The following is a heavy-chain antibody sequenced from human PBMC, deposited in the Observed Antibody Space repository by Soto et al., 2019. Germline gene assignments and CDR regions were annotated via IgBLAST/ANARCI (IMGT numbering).Heavy chain of an antibody. CDR1: GFTFSSHG. J-gene: IGHJ6*02. V-gene: IGHV3-33*01. Sequence: PGGSLRLSCVASGFTFSSHGMHWVRQAPGKGLEWVAFIWYDGSFQHYADSVKGRFTISRDNSKNTLYLQMNSLRAEDTAVYYCARGQQWRHGDYYYYGMEVWGLGTTVTVSS. CDR3: ARGQQWRHGDYYYYGMEV. D-gene: IGHD6-19*01. CDR2: IWYDGSFQ.